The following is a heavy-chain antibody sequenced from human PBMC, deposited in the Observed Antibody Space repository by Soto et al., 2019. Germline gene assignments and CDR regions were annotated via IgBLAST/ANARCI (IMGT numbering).Heavy chain of an antibody. V-gene: IGHV1-3*01. D-gene: IGHD3-10*01. CDR2: INAGKGNT. Sequence: QVPLVQSGAEVKKPGASVKVSCKASGYTFNKYTIHWVRQAPGQRLEWMGWINAGKGNTKYSQKFQGRVTISRDTSASTAYMELSSLRSEDTAVYYCARDYYYGSGSYNYFDFWGQGTLVTVSS. CDR3: ARDYYYGSGSYNYFDF. CDR1: GYTFNKYT. J-gene: IGHJ4*02.